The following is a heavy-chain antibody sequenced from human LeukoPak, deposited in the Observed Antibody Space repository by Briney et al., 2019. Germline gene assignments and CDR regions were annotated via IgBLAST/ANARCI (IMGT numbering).Heavy chain of an antibody. CDR1: GVSFSSCA. J-gene: IGHJ4*02. D-gene: IGHD6-13*01. CDR2: ISGSGGST. V-gene: IGHV3-23*01. CDR3: AKARIAAAGREN. Sequence: GGSLRLSCAASGVSFSSCAMSWVRQAPGKGLEWVSAISGSGGSTYYADSVKGRFTISRDNSKNTLYLQMNSLRAEDTAVYYCAKARIAAAGRENWGQGTLVTVSS.